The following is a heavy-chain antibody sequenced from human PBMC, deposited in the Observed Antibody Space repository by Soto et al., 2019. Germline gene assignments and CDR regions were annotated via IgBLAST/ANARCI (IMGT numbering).Heavy chain of an antibody. V-gene: IGHV3-33*01. CDR3: ARHLNSGYIDY. CDR1: GFTYSGYG. CDR2: IGHTGCFQ. Sequence: QVQLVESGGGVVQPGGSLRLSCAASGFTYSGYGMHWVRQAQGKVLEWVGVIGHTGCFQSYADSVKGCFIVSRDNSQNTLYLQSNILIVAATDIYFFARHLNSGYIDYWGHGTLVTVYS. D-gene: IGHD3-22*01. J-gene: IGHJ4*01.